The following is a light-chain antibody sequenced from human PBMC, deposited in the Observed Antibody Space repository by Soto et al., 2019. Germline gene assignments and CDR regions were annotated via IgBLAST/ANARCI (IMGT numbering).Light chain of an antibody. Sequence: QSALTQPASVSGSPGQSITISCTGTSSDVGGYDYVSWYQQHPDKAPKLMIYGVSNRPSGVSDRFSGSKSGNTASLTISGLQAEDEADYYCASYRNFGTLDVFGTGTKLTFL. J-gene: IGLJ1*01. CDR2: GVS. V-gene: IGLV2-14*01. CDR3: ASYRNFGTLDV. CDR1: SSDVGGYDY.